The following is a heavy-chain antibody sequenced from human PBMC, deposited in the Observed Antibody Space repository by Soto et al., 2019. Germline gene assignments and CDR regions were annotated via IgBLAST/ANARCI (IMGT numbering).Heavy chain of an antibody. Sequence: ASVKVSCKASGYTFTGYYRHWVRQAPGQGLEWMGWINPNSGGTNYAQKFQGRVTMTRDTSISTAYMELSRLRSDDTAVYYCARTPLRFYYYYGMDVWGQGTTVTVSS. D-gene: IGHD5-12*01. CDR3: ARTPLRFYYYYGMDV. CDR1: GYTFTGYY. CDR2: INPNSGGT. J-gene: IGHJ6*02. V-gene: IGHV1-2*02.